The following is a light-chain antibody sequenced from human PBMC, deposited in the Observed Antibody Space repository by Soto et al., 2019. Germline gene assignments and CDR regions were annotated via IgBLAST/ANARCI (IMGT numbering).Light chain of an antibody. CDR2: GAS. J-gene: IGKJ4*01. Sequence: EIVMTQSPATLSVSPGERATLSCRASQSVSSNLAWYQQKPGQAPRLLIYGASTSATGIPARFSGSGSGTAFTLSISSLQSEDFAVYSCEQYNNWPLTFGGGTKVEIK. CDR1: QSVSSN. V-gene: IGKV3D-15*01. CDR3: EQYNNWPLT.